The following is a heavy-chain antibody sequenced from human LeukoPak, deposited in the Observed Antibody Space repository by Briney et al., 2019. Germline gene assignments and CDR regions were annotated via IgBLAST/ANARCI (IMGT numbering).Heavy chain of an antibody. Sequence: PSETLSLTCAVYGGSLSGYYWSWIRQPPGKGLEWIGEINHSGSTNYNPSLKSRVTISVDTSKNQFSLKLSSVTAADTAVYYCARAVGDYVWGNYYGMDVWGQGTTVTVSS. V-gene: IGHV4-34*01. CDR1: GGSLSGYY. D-gene: IGHD3-16*01. CDR3: ARAVGDYVWGNYYGMDV. CDR2: INHSGST. J-gene: IGHJ6*02.